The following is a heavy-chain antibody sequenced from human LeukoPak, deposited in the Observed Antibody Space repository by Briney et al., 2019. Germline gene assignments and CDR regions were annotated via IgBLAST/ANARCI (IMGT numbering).Heavy chain of an antibody. D-gene: IGHD6-13*01. CDR2: MSGHGHNV. V-gene: IGHV3-23*01. CDR3: ARQRVDVYYSSSSDAFDI. J-gene: IGHJ3*02. CDR1: GFTFDTHA. Sequence: AGSLRLSCAASGFTFDTHAMSWVRQAPGKGLEWISTMSGHGHNVYYADSVKGRFTISRDNSKNTLYLHMNSLKASDTAMYYCARQRVDVYYSSSSDAFDIWGQGTMVTVSS.